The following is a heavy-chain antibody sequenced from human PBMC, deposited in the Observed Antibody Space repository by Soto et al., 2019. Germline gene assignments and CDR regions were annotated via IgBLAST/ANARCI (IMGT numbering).Heavy chain of an antibody. D-gene: IGHD2-15*01. CDR1: GYSFTSYW. CDR3: ARVLAAPLYYYYGMDV. Sequence: GESLKISCKGSGYSFTSYWIGWVRQMPGKGLEWMGIIYPGDSDTRYSPSFQGQVTISADRSISTAYLQWSSLKASDTAMYYCARVLAAPLYYYYGMDVWGQGTTVTVSS. CDR2: IYPGDSDT. J-gene: IGHJ6*02. V-gene: IGHV5-51*01.